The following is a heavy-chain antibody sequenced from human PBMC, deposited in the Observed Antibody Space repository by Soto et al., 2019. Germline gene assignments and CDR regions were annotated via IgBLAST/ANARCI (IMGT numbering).Heavy chain of an antibody. CDR1: GGSFSGYY. J-gene: IGHJ5*02. V-gene: IGHV4-34*01. CDR2: INHSGST. Sequence: SETLSLTCAVYGGSFSGYYWSWIRQPPGKGLEWIGEINHSGSTNYNPSLKSRVTISVDTSKNQFSLKLSSVTAADTAVYYCARSRGEGIAPTGWFDPWGQGTMVTVYS. D-gene: IGHD6-13*01. CDR3: ARSRGEGIAPTGWFDP.